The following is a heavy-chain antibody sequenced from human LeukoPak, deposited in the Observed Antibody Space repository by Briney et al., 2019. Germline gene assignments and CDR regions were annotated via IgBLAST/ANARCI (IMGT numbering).Heavy chain of an antibody. CDR1: GYTFTSYY. D-gene: IGHD3-10*01. J-gene: IGHJ4*02. V-gene: IGHV1-46*01. Sequence: AASVKVSCKASGYTFTSYYMHWVRQAPGQGFEWMGIINPRGGSASSAQKFQGRVTLTRDTSTSTVYMELSSLRSEDTAVYYCARDYHGSGSLTTFDYWGQGTLVTIPS. CDR2: INPRGGSA. CDR3: ARDYHGSGSLTTFDY.